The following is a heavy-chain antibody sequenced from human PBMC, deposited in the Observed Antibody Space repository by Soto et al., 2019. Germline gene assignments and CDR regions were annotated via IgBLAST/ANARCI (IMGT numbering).Heavy chain of an antibody. CDR3: GSVFEH. Sequence: EVPLMESGGGLVQPGGSLRLSCAASGFTFTNYWMHWVRQAPGKGLQWVARVDGEGSGTSYADSVKGRFTISRDNAKNTLSLQMNSLRADDTAVYYCGSVFEHWGWGTLVTVSS. CDR2: VDGEGSGT. V-gene: IGHV3-74*01. J-gene: IGHJ4*02. D-gene: IGHD1-26*01. CDR1: GFTFTNYW.